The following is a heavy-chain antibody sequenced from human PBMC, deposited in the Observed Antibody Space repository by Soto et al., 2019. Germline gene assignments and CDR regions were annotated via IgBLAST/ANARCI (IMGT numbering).Heavy chain of an antibody. D-gene: IGHD4-17*01. V-gene: IGHV4-4*02. J-gene: IGHJ4*02. Sequence: PSETLSLTCAVSGGSISSSNWWSWVRQPPGKGLEWIGEIYHSGSTNYNPSLKSRVTISVDKSKNQFSLKLSSVTAADTAVYYCARVFGYGDYVIFDYWGQGTLVTVSS. CDR2: IYHSGST. CDR1: GGSISSSNW. CDR3: ARVFGYGDYVIFDY.